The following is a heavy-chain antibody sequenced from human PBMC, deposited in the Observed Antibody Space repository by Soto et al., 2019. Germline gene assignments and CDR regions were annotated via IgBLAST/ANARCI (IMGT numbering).Heavy chain of an antibody. J-gene: IGHJ4*02. D-gene: IGHD3-3*01. CDR3: AKVPPLWRGYHPFDY. CDR2: ISAYNGNT. V-gene: IGHV1-18*01. Sequence: QVQLVQSGAEVKKPGASVKVSCKASGYTFTSYGISWVRQAPGQVLEWMGWISAYNGNTNYAQKLQGRVTMTTDTSTSTAYMELRSQRSEETAVYYCAKVPPLWRGYHPFDYWGQGTLVTVSS. CDR1: GYTFTSYG.